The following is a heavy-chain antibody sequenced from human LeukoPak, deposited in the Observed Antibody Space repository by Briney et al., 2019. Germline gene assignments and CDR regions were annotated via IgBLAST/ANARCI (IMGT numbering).Heavy chain of an antibody. Sequence: SQTLSLTCTVSGGSISSGSYYWSWLRQPAGTGLEWIGRIYTSGSTNYNTSLKSRVTISVDTSKNQFSLKLSSVTAADTAVYYCARDFVAGPYNWFDPWGQGTLVTVSS. CDR1: GGSISSGSYY. CDR3: ARDFVAGPYNWFDP. D-gene: IGHD6-19*01. J-gene: IGHJ5*02. CDR2: IYTSGST. V-gene: IGHV4-61*02.